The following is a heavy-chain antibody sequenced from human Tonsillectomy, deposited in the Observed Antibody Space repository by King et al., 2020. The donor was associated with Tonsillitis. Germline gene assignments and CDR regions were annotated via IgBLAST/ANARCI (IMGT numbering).Heavy chain of an antibody. CDR1: GFTFSTYG. J-gene: IGHJ4*02. Sequence: VQLVESGGGVVQPGGSLRLSCAASGFTFSTYGMYWVRQAPGKGLEWVAFLEYDGSKEYYVDSVKGRFTVSRDNSRNTLYLQMNSLKTEDTAVYYCAENSAGIAYWGQGTLVTVSS. CDR3: AENSAGIAY. D-gene: IGHD2-21*01. V-gene: IGHV3-30*02. CDR2: LEYDGSKE.